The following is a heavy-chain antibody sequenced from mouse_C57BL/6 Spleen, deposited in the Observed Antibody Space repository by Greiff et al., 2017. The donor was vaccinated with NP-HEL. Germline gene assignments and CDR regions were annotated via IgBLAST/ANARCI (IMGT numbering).Heavy chain of an antibody. V-gene: IGHV1-55*01. J-gene: IGHJ3*01. CDR3: ARSWGSGYSAWFAY. CDR2: IYPGSGST. Sequence: QVQLKQPGAELVKPGASVKMSCKASGYTFTSYWITWVKQRPGQGLEWIGDIYPGSGSTNYNEKFKSKATLTVDTSSSTAYMQLSSLTSEDSAVYYCARSWGSGYSAWFAYWGQGTLVTVSA. CDR1: GYTFTSYW. D-gene: IGHD3-2*02.